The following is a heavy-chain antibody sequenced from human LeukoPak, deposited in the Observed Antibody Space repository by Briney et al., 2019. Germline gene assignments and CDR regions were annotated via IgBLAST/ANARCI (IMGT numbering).Heavy chain of an antibody. D-gene: IGHD3-22*01. V-gene: IGHV3-74*01. CDR1: GFSFSTSW. CDR2: IKSDGSIT. J-gene: IGHJ1*01. CDR3: ARDRYFDSSGYYLPYFQH. Sequence: GGSLRLSCAASGFSFSTSWMHWVRQAPGKELVWVSRIKSDGSITDYADSVKARFTISRDNAKNTLSLQMNSLTAEDTAVYYCARDRYFDSSGYYLPYFQHWGQGTLVTVSS.